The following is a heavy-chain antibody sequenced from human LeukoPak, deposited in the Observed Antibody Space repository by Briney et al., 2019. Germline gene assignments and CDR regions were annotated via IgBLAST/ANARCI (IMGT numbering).Heavy chain of an antibody. J-gene: IGHJ5*02. CDR1: GGSISSSSYY. V-gene: IGHV4-39*07. CDR2: IYYSGST. CDR3: ARVRRYYYDSSGSERDWFDP. Sequence: SETLSLTCTVSGGSISSSSYYWGWIRQPPGKGLEWIGSIYYSGSTYYNPSLKSRVTISVDTSKNQFSLKLSSVTAADTAVYYCARVRRYYYDSSGSERDWFDPWGQGTLVTVSS. D-gene: IGHD3-22*01.